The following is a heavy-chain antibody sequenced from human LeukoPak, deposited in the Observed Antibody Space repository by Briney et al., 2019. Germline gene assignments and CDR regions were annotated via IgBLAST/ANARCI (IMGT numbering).Heavy chain of an antibody. J-gene: IGHJ4*02. V-gene: IGHV4-59*01. D-gene: IGHD3-10*01. CDR2: IYYSGST. CDR3: ARAQYYGSGSPFDY. CDR1: GGSISSYY. Sequence: SSETLSLTCTVSGGSISSYYWSWIRQPPGKGLEWIGYIYYSGSTNYNPSLKSRVTISVDTSKNQFSLKRSSVTAADTAVYYCARAQYYGSGSPFDYWGQGTLVTVSS.